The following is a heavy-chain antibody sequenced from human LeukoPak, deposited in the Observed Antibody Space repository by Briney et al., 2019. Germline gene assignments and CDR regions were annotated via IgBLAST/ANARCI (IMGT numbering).Heavy chain of an antibody. D-gene: IGHD5-18*01. J-gene: IGHJ3*01. V-gene: IGHV3-7*01. CDR1: GFTFTHYW. CDR2: MKEDGSVK. CDR3: ARIGYSSSAFDF. Sequence: GGSLRLSCAASGFTFTHYWMSWVRQAPGKGLEWVANMKEDGSVKYFVDSVKGRFILSRDNAKNLVYLQMNSLRAEDTAVYYCARIGYSSSAFDFWGQGTMVTVSS.